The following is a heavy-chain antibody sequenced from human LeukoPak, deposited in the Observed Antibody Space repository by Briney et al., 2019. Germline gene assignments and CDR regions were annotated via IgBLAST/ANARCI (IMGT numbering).Heavy chain of an antibody. V-gene: IGHV4-34*01. J-gene: IGHJ3*02. Sequence: SETLSLTCAVYGGSFSGYYWSWIRQPPGKGLEWIGEINHSGSTNYNPSLKSRVTISVDTSKNQFSLKLSSVTAADTAVYYCAPSRRHTDAFDIWGQGTMVTVSS. CDR3: APSRRHTDAFDI. CDR1: GGSFSGYY. CDR2: INHSGST.